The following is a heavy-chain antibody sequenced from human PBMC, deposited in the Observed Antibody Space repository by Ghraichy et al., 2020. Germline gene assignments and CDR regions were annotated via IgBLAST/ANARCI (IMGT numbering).Heavy chain of an antibody. J-gene: IGHJ6*02. Sequence: GGSLRLSCAASGFTFSSYWMSWVRQAPGKGLEWVANIKQDGSEKYYVDSMKGRFTISRDNAKNSLYLQMNSLRAEDTAVYYCARFAAGFWSGYYGPHYYYYYGMDVWGQGTTVTVSS. V-gene: IGHV3-7*01. CDR2: IKQDGSEK. CDR1: GFTFSSYW. CDR3: ARFAAGFWSGYYGPHYYYYYGMDV. D-gene: IGHD3-3*01.